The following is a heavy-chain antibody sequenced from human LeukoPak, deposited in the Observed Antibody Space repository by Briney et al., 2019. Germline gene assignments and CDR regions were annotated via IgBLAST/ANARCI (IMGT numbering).Heavy chain of an antibody. Sequence: SETLSHTCTVSGGSISSGSYYWSWIRQPAGKGLEWIGRIYTTGSTNYNPSLKSRVSISVDTSKNQFSLKLSSVTAADTAVYYCASSIAAAGEYWGQGTLVTVSS. J-gene: IGHJ4*02. D-gene: IGHD6-13*01. CDR3: ASSIAAAGEY. V-gene: IGHV4-61*02. CDR1: GGSISSGSYY. CDR2: IYTTGST.